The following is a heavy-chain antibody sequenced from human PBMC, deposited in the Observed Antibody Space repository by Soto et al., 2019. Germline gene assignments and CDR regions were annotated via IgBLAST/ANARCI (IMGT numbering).Heavy chain of an antibody. V-gene: IGHV6-1*01. CDR1: GDSVSSNSAA. CDR3: VGAGYSSNWYPNNWLDP. J-gene: IGHJ5*02. Sequence: SQTLSLTCAISGDSVSSNSAAWNWIRQSPSRGLEWLGRTYYRSKWYNDYAVSVKSRITINPDTSKNQISLQLNSVTPDDTAVYYCVGAGYSSNWYPNNWLDPWGQGTLVTVSS. CDR2: TYYRSKWYN. D-gene: IGHD6-13*01.